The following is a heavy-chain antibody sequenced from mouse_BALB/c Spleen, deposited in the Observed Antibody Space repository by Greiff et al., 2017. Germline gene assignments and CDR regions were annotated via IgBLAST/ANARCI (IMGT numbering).Heavy chain of an antibody. CDR2: IRLKSNNYAT. Sequence: EVKLVESGGGLVQPGGSMKLSCVASGFTFSNYWMNWVRQSPEKGLEWVAEIRLKSNNYATHYAESVKGRFTISRDDSKSSVYLQMNNLRAEDTGIYYCTRDYYGSSGYFDVWGAGTTVTVSS. CDR1: GFTFSNYW. J-gene: IGHJ1*01. CDR3: TRDYYGSSGYFDV. D-gene: IGHD1-1*01. V-gene: IGHV6-6*02.